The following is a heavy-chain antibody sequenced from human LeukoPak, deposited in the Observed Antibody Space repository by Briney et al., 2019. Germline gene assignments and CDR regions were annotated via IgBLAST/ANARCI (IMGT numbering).Heavy chain of an antibody. Sequence: GGSQRLSCAASGFSFSTYPMSWVRQAPGKGLDWVSAISDSGDNKQYADSVKGRFTISRDNSKNTLYLQMNNLRVEDTAVYYCAGWYDSNGYAWGQGTLVTVSS. CDR3: AGWYDSNGYA. V-gene: IGHV3-23*01. CDR1: GFSFSTYP. CDR2: ISDSGDNK. J-gene: IGHJ5*02. D-gene: IGHD3-22*01.